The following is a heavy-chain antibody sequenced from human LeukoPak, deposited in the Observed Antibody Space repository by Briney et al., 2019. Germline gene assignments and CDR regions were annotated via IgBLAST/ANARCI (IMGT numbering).Heavy chain of an antibody. Sequence: GGSLRLSCAASGFTFSSYWMHWVRQAPGKGLVWVSRINSDGSSTSYADSVKGRFTISRDNAKNTLYLQMNSLRAEDTAVYYCARGYSYGLQLWFYWGQGTLVTVSS. D-gene: IGHD5-18*01. CDR1: GFTFSSYW. V-gene: IGHV3-74*01. CDR3: ARGYSYGLQLWFY. CDR2: INSDGSST. J-gene: IGHJ4*02.